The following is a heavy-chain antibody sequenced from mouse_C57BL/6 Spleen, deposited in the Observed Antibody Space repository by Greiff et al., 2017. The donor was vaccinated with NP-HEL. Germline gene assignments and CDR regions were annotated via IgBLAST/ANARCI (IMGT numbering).Heavy chain of an antibody. D-gene: IGHD1-1*01. CDR3: ARSGYYGSSFSSYFDY. Sequence: VQLKQSGPELVKPGASVKIPCKASGYTFTDYNMDWVKQSHGKSLEWIGDINPNNGGTIYNQKFKGKATLTVDKSSSTAYMELRSLTSEDTAVYYCARSGYYGSSFSSYFDYWGQGTTLTVSS. CDR2: INPNNGGT. V-gene: IGHV1-18*01. J-gene: IGHJ2*01. CDR1: GYTFTDYN.